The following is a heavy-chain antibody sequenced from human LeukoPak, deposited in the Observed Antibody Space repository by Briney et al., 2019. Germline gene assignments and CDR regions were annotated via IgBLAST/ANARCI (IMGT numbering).Heavy chain of an antibody. V-gene: IGHV3-23*01. CDR2: ISGSGGST. J-gene: IGHJ4*02. D-gene: IGHD1/OR15-1a*01. CDR1: GFTFSSYA. CDR3: AKVEQRFPYFDY. Sequence: GGSLRLSCAASGFTFSSYAMSLVRQAPGKGLDWVSPISGSGGSTYYADSVKGRFTISRDNSKNTLYLQMNSLRADDTAVYYCAKVEQRFPYFDYWGQGTLVTVSS.